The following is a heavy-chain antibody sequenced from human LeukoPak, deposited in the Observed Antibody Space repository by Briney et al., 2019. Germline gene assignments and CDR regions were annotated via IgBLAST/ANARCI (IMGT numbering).Heavy chain of an antibody. CDR3: ARGEYYSDTSSYFDY. J-gene: IGHJ4*02. CDR1: GFTFSSYG. D-gene: IGHD3-22*01. V-gene: IGHV3-30*03. CDR2: ISYDGSNK. Sequence: QAGGSLRLSCAASGFTFSSYGMHWVRQAPGKGLEWVAVISYDGSNKYYADSVKGRFTISRDNSKNTLFVQMSSLRAEDTAVYYCARGEYYSDTSSYFDYWGQGTLVTVSS.